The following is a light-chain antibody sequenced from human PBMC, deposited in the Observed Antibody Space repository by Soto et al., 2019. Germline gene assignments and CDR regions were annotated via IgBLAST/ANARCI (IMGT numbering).Light chain of an antibody. CDR1: YSNIGGNT. CDR2: SNN. Sequence: QSVLTQPPSASGTPGQTVAISCSGSYSNIGGNTVNWYQQLPGTAPRALIYSNNMRPPGVPDRFSGSKSGTSASLAISGLQSEDEAEYYCASWDDSLYGVIFGGGTQLTVL. J-gene: IGLJ2*01. CDR3: ASWDDSLYGVI. V-gene: IGLV1-44*01.